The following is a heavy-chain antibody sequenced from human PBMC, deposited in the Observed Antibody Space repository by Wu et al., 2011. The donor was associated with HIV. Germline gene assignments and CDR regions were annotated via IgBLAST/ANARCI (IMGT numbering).Heavy chain of an antibody. J-gene: IGHJ5*02. CDR2: MNPNSGNT. V-gene: IGHV1-8*02. CDR3: ARGRGANWFDP. Sequence: QVQLMQSGAEVKRPGASVKVSCKASGYTFTSYGISWVRQAPGQGLERMGWMNPNSGNTGYAQKFQGRVTMTRNTSISTAYMELSSLRSEDTAVYYCARGRGANWFDPWGQGTLVTVSS. CDR1: GYTFTSYG.